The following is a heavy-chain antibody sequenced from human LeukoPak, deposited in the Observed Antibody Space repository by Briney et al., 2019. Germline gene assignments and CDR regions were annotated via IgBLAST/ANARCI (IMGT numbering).Heavy chain of an antibody. CDR2: INPNSGGT. J-gene: IGHJ6*02. CDR1: GYTFTGYY. D-gene: IGHD5-18*01. CDR3: ARVDTAMDYYYYGMDV. V-gene: IGHV1-2*02. Sequence: EASVKVSCKASGYTFTGYYMHWVRQAPGQGLEWMGWINPNSGGTNYAQKFQGRVTMTRDTSISAAYMELSRLRSDDTAVYYCARVDTAMDYYYYGMDVWGQGTTVTVSS.